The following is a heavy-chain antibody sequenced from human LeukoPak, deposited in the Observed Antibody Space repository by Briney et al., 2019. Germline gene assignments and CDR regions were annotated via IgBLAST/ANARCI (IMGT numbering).Heavy chain of an antibody. CDR3: AKGGIAVSGTDSFDY. V-gene: IGHV3-23*01. CDR2: ISGSGCIT. D-gene: IGHD6-19*01. J-gene: IGHJ4*02. CDR1: GFAFTNYP. Sequence: GGSRRLSFAATGFAFTNYPMFGVPQAPGKGLECVSVISGSGCITYYADSVKGRFTISRDNSKNTLYLEMNSLRAEDTALYYCAKGGIAVSGTDSFDYWGQGALVTVSS.